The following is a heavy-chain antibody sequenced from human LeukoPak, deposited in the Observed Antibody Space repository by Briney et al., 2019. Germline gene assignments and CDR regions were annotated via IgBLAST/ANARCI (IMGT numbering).Heavy chain of an antibody. CDR3: AKVVTVVGTYYY. CDR1: GFTFSDYA. J-gene: IGHJ4*02. D-gene: IGHD6-19*01. V-gene: IGHV3-23*01. Sequence: GGSLRLSCAASGFTFSDYAMTWVRQAPGKGLEWVSSISGSGISTYYADSVRGRFTISRDNSKNTLYLQMNSLRADDTAIYYCAKVVTVVGTYYYWGQGALVTVSS. CDR2: ISGSGIST.